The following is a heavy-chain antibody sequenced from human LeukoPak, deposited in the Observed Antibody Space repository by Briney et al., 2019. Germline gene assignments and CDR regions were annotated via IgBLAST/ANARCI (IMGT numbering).Heavy chain of an antibody. J-gene: IGHJ6*03. V-gene: IGHV4-30-2*01. Sequence: SQTLSLTCTVSGGSISSGGYYWSWIRQPPGKGLEWIGYIYHSGSTYYNPSLKSRVTISVDRSKNQFSLKLSSVTAADTAVYYCARSKRGPGYYYMDVWGKGTTVTVSS. D-gene: IGHD3-10*01. CDR2: IYHSGST. CDR3: ARSKRGPGYYYMDV. CDR1: GGSISSGGYY.